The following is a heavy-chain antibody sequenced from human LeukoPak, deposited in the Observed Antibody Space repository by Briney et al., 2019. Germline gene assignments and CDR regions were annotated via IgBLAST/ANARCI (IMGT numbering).Heavy chain of an antibody. CDR3: ARRVPMVRGAYDAFDI. J-gene: IGHJ3*02. CDR2: IYYSGST. D-gene: IGHD3-10*01. V-gene: IGHV4-59*12. CDR1: GGSISGNY. Sequence: SETLSLTCPVSGGSISGNYWSWIRQPPGKGLEWIGYIYYSGSTRYNPSLQSRITISVDTSKNQFSLKLSSVTAADTAVYYCARRVPMVRGAYDAFDIWGQGTMVTVSS.